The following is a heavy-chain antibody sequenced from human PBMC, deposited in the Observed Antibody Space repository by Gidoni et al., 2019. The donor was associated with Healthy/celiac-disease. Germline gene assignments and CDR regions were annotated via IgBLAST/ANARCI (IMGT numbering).Heavy chain of an antibody. V-gene: IGHV3-23*01. Sequence: EVQLLESGGGLVQPGGSLRLSCAASGFTFSHFAMSWVRQASGKGLEWVSAISGSGGSKYYADSVKGRFTISRDNSKNTLYLQMNSLRAEDTAVYYCAKYCSSTSCYAASRQLDYWGQGTLVTVSS. CDR2: ISGSGGSK. J-gene: IGHJ4*02. CDR3: AKYCSSTSCYAASRQLDY. CDR1: GFTFSHFA. D-gene: IGHD2-2*01.